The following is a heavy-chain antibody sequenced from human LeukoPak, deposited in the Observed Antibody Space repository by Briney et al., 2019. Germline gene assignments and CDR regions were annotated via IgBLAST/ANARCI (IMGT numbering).Heavy chain of an antibody. CDR2: INWNGGST. CDR3: ARRRFPGGSLAV. CDR1: GFTFDDNG. J-gene: IGHJ6*04. Sequence: GGSLRLSCAASGFTFDDNGMSWVRQAPGKGLEWVSGINWNGGSTGYADSVKGRFTISRDNAKNSLYLQMNSLRAEDTALYYRARRRFPGGSLAVWGKGTTVTVSS. V-gene: IGHV3-20*04. D-gene: IGHD2-15*01.